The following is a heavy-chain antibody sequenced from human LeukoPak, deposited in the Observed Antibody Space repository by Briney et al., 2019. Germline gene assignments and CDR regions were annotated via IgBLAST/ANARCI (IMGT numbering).Heavy chain of an antibody. Sequence: GASVKVSCKASGGTFSSYAISWVRQAPGQGLEWMGGIIPIFGTANYAQKFQGRVPITADESTSTAYMELSSLRSEDTAVYYCARERAYYGSGTGGYFDYWGQGTLVTVSS. CDR2: IIPIFGTA. CDR3: ARERAYYGSGTGGYFDY. CDR1: GGTFSSYA. D-gene: IGHD3-10*01. J-gene: IGHJ4*02. V-gene: IGHV1-69*13.